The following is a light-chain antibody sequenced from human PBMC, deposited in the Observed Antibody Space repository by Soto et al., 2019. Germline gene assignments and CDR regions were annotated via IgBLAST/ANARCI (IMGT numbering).Light chain of an antibody. V-gene: IGKV1-39*01. J-gene: IGKJ1*01. CDR2: AAS. Sequence: DIQLTQSPSSLSASVGDRVTLTCRPSQNINIYLNWYQQKPGKAPKLLIYAASHLQNGVPSRFSGSGSGTDFTLIINGLQPEDFATYYGQQSYSSPRTFGQGTKVEI. CDR1: QNINIY. CDR3: QQSYSSPRT.